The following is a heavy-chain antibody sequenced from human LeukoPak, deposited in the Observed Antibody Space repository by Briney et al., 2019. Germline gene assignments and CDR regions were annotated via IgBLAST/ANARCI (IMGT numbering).Heavy chain of an antibody. J-gene: IGHJ5*02. CDR2: IYYSGST. Sequence: SETLPLTCTVSGGSIGSYYWSWIRQPPGKGLEWIGYIYYSGSTNYNPSLKSRVTISVDTSKNQFSLKLSSVTAADTAVYYCARRYCSGGSCYSGGYNWFDPWGQGTLVTVSS. V-gene: IGHV4-59*01. CDR1: GGSIGSYY. D-gene: IGHD2-15*01. CDR3: ARRYCSGGSCYSGGYNWFDP.